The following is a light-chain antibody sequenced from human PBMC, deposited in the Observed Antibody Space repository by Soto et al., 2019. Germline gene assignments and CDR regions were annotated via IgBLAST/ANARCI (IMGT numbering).Light chain of an antibody. CDR2: DVS. J-gene: IGLJ2*01. Sequence: QSALTQPASVSGSPGQSITIPCTGTSSDVGGYNYVSWYQQHPGKAPKLMIYDVSNRPSGVSNRFSGSKSGNTASLTISGLHAEDEADYYCSSYTSSSTLVFGGGTKVTVL. V-gene: IGLV2-14*01. CDR1: SSDVGGYNY. CDR3: SSYTSSSTLV.